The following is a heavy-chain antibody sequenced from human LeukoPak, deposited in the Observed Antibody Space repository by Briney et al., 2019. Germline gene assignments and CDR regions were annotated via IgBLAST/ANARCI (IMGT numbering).Heavy chain of an antibody. D-gene: IGHD6-19*01. CDR2: ISYDGSNK. CDR1: GFTFSSYG. Sequence: GRSLRLSCAASGFTFSSYGMHWVRQAPGKGLEWVAVISYDGSNKYYADSVKGRFTISRDNSKNTLYLQMNSLRAEDTAVYYCAKARIAVATEVGFDPWGQGTLVTVSS. J-gene: IGHJ5*02. V-gene: IGHV3-30*18. CDR3: AKARIAVATEVGFDP.